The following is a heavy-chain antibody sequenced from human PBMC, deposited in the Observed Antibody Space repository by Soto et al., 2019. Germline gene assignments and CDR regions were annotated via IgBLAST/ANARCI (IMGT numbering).Heavy chain of an antibody. CDR2: ISYDGSNK. CDR3: AKGSIAAADSGY. D-gene: IGHD6-13*01. V-gene: IGHV3-30-3*01. Sequence: GGSLRLSCAASGFTFSSYAMHWVRQAPGKGLEWVAVISYDGSNKYYAHSVKGRFTISTDTSTSTLYLQMSSLRSEDTAVYYCAKGSIAAADSGYWGQGTLVTVSS. CDR1: GFTFSSYA. J-gene: IGHJ4*02.